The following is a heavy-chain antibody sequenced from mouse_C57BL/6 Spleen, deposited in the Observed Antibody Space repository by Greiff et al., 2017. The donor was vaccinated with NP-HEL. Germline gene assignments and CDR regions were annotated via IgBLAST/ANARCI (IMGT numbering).Heavy chain of an antibody. Sequence: EVNLVESGEGLVKPGGSLKLSCAASGFTFSSYAMSWVRQTPEKRLEWVAYISSGGDYIYYADTVKGRFTISRDNARNTLYLQMSSLKSEDTAMYYWTRDKASSYYSNYVYAMDYWGQGTSVTVSS. D-gene: IGHD2-5*01. V-gene: IGHV5-9-1*02. CDR1: GFTFSSYA. J-gene: IGHJ4*01. CDR2: ISSGGDYI. CDR3: TRDKASSYYSNYVYAMDY.